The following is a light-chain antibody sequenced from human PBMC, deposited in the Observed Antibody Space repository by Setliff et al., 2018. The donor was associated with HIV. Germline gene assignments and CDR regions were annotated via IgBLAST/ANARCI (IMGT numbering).Light chain of an antibody. V-gene: IGLV1-40*01. Sequence: QSALTQPPSVSGAPGQRVTISCTGNTSSLGAGYGVHWYQQVPGTAPKLLSYGNNNRPSGVPDRFSGSKSGTAASLAITGLQAEDEAIYYCQSFDSSLTGLVVFGGGTKVTVL. J-gene: IGLJ2*01. CDR1: TSSLGAGYG. CDR3: QSFDSSLTGLVV. CDR2: GNN.